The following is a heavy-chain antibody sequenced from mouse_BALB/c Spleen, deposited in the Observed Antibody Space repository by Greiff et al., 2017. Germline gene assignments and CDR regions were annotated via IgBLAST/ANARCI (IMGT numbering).Heavy chain of an antibody. CDR3: ASSVYCGNYFFAY. V-gene: IGHV1-85*01. CDR2: IFPGDGST. D-gene: IGHD2-1*01. Sequence: VQLQQSGAELVKPGASVKLSCKASGYTFTRYDINWVRQRPEQGLEWIGWIFPGDGSTKYNDKFKGKATLTTDKSSSTSYMQLIRLTSEDSADYFCASSVYCGNYFFAYWGQGTLVTVSA. CDR1: GYTFTRYD. J-gene: IGHJ3*01.